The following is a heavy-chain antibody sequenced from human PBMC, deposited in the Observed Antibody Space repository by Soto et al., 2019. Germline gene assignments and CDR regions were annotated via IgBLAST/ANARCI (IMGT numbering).Heavy chain of an antibody. J-gene: IGHJ6*02. CDR3: AKDFEQLWWYNYYYYGMDV. CDR1: GLPFSNYD. CDR2: VSDNGGRT. V-gene: IGHV3-23*01. D-gene: IGHD5-18*01. Sequence: GGPRLLSCSSSGLPFSNYDMSLVRPAPGKGLKWVSAVSDNGGRTRYADSVKGRFTISRDNSQNTLYLQMLSLRADDTAIYYCAKDFEQLWWYNYYYYGMDVWGQGNTVNGS.